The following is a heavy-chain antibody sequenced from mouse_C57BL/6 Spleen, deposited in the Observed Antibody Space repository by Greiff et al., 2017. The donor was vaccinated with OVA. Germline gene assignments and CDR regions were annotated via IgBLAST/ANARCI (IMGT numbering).Heavy chain of an antibody. CDR1: GYTFTSYG. D-gene: IGHD2-10*02. Sequence: QVQLQQSGAELARPGASVKLSCKASGYTFTSYGISWVKQRTGQGLEWIGEIYPRSGTTYYNEKFKGKATLTADKSSSTAYMELRSLTSEDSAVYFCARGEWGMAGMDYWGQGTSVTVSS. J-gene: IGHJ4*01. V-gene: IGHV1-81*01. CDR3: ARGEWGMAGMDY. CDR2: IYPRSGTT.